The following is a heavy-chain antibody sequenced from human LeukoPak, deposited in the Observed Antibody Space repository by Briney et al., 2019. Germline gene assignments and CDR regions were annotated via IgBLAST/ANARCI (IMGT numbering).Heavy chain of an antibody. CDR1: GGSISSYY. CDR2: IYYSGST. Sequence: SETLSLTCTVSGGSISSYYWSWIRQPPRKGLEWIGYIYYSGSTNYNPSLKSRVTISVDTSKNQFSLKLSSVTAADTAVYYCARRYSSGWYVDYWGQGTLVTVSS. V-gene: IGHV4-59*01. CDR3: ARRYSSGWYVDY. J-gene: IGHJ4*02. D-gene: IGHD6-19*01.